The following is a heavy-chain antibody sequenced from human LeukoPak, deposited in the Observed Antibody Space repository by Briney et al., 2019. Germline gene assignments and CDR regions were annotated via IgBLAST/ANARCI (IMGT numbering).Heavy chain of an antibody. CDR2: INPSGGST. Sequence: ASVKVSCKASGYTFTSYYMHWVRQAPGQGLEWMGIINPSGGSTSYAQKFQGRVTMTRDTSTSTVYMELSSLRSDDTAVYYCAREISNYCSSTSCYYGNFDYWGQGTLVTVSS. V-gene: IGHV1-46*01. J-gene: IGHJ4*02. CDR1: GYTFTSYY. D-gene: IGHD2-2*01. CDR3: AREISNYCSSTSCYYGNFDY.